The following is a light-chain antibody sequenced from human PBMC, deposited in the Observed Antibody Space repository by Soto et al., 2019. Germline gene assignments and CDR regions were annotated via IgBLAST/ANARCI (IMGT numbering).Light chain of an antibody. CDR1: QSVSSGH. J-gene: IGKJ1*01. Sequence: IVLTQSPGTLSFSPGERASLSCRASQSVSSGHLAWYQQKPGQAPRLLIYGTSNRATGIPDRFSGSGSGTVFTLTINILEPDDFAVYYCHQYGNSPQTFGQGTKVDIK. CDR3: HQYGNSPQT. CDR2: GTS. V-gene: IGKV3-20*01.